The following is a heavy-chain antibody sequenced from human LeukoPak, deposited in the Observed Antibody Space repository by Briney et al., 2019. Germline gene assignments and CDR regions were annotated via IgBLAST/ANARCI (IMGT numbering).Heavy chain of an antibody. CDR2: PMQDVSGK. V-gene: IGHV3-7*01. J-gene: IGHJ4*02. CDR1: GFALSRYW. D-gene: IGHD6-19*01. CDR3: SCLPAVLDLDC. Sequence: PGGALRLSCAASGFALSRYWMSWGSQAPGKGPEGVGNPMQDVSGKNYVHSGKGPFSTSRDNPNTSLYLQMKGLRVEDTAVYYCSCLPAVLDLDCWGQGTLVTVSS.